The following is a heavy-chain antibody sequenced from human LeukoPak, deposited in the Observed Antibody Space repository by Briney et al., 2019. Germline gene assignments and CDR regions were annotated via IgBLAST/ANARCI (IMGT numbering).Heavy chain of an antibody. CDR1: GFTFSSYA. CDR2: ISYDGSNK. Sequence: PGRSLRLSCAASGFTFSSYAMHWVRQAPGKGLEGVAVISYDGSNKYYADSVKGRFTISRDHSKNTLYLQMNSLRAEDTAVYYCARVVVPAAPPDYWGQGTLVTVSS. CDR3: ARVVVPAAPPDY. J-gene: IGHJ4*02. V-gene: IGHV3-30*04. D-gene: IGHD2-2*01.